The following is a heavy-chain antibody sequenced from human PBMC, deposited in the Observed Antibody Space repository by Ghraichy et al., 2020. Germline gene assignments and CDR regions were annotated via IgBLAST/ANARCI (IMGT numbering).Heavy chain of an antibody. CDR2: INHRGTT. D-gene: IGHD4-11*01. CDR1: DGSFSGFF. Sequence: SETLSLTCAVYDGSFSGFFWTWIRQPPGKGLEWIGEINHRGTTEYNPSLRSRVIISVDASMGQFSLTLNSVTAADTAMYYCARGYYTKYFDVWRQGTQVTVSS. V-gene: IGHV4-34*01. J-gene: IGHJ4*02. CDR3: ARGYYTKYFDV.